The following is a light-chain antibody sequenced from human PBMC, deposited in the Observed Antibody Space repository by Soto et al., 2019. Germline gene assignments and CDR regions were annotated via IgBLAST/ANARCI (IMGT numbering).Light chain of an antibody. V-gene: IGLV1-44*01. CDR2: INH. J-gene: IGLJ2*01. Sequence: QSVLTQPPSASATPGQRVTISCSGSTSNIGGNTVSWYQQLPGTPPKLLIYINHRRPPGVPDRSSGPKSGTSASLAISGLQSEDEANYYCASWDDSLYGVIFGGGTQLTVL. CDR1: TSNIGGNT. CDR3: ASWDDSLYGVI.